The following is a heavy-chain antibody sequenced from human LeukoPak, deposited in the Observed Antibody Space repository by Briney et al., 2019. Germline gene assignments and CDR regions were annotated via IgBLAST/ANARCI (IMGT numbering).Heavy chain of an antibody. D-gene: IGHD3-10*01. Sequence: PGGSLRLSCAASGFTFSSYAMSWVRQAPGKGLEWVSAISGSGGSTYYADSVKGRFTISRDNSKNTLYLQVNSLRAEDTAVYYCAKTLLWFGELAYYFDYWGQGTLVTVSS. CDR3: AKTLLWFGELAYYFDY. CDR1: GFTFSSYA. J-gene: IGHJ4*02. CDR2: ISGSGGST. V-gene: IGHV3-23*01.